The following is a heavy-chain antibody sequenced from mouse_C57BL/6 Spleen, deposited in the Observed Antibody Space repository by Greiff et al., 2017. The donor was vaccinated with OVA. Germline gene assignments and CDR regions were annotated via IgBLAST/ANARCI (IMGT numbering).Heavy chain of an antibody. Sequence: VQLQQSGPELVKPGASVKMSCKASGYTFTDYNMHWVKQSHGKSLEWIGYINPNNGGTSYNQKFKGKATLTVNKSSSTAYMELRSLTSEDSAVYYCARRLGYGSSAMDYWGQGTSVTVSS. J-gene: IGHJ4*01. CDR3: ARRLGYGSSAMDY. V-gene: IGHV1-22*01. CDR2: INPNNGGT. D-gene: IGHD1-1*01. CDR1: GYTFTDYN.